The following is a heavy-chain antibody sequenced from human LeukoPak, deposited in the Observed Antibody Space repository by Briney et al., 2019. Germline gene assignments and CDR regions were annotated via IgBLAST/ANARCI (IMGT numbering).Heavy chain of an antibody. Sequence: GGSLRLSCAASGFTFSSYAMHWVRQAPGKWLEWVAVISYDGDNKYYADSVKGRFNISRDNSRNTLYLQMNSLRPEDTAVYYCARDPKGGFSYGWGAFDIWGQGTMVTVSS. CDR3: ARDPKGGFSYGWGAFDI. D-gene: IGHD5-18*01. CDR2: ISYDGDNK. J-gene: IGHJ3*02. CDR1: GFTFSSYA. V-gene: IGHV3-30-3*01.